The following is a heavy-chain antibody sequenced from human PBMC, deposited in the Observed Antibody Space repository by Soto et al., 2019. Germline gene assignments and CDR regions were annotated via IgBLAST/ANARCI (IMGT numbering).Heavy chain of an antibody. V-gene: IGHV3-7*01. D-gene: IGHD3-16*01. CDR3: ARDEPHYYAAGSYKH. Sequence: GGSLRLSCVGSGFTFSDYWVTWVRQVPGQGPEWVANINTDGNERYYVDFVEGRFSISRDNAKRSVYLEMNRLRADDTAVYFCARDEPHYYAAGSYKHWGRGTLVTVSS. CDR2: INTDGNER. J-gene: IGHJ4*02. CDR1: GFTFSDYW.